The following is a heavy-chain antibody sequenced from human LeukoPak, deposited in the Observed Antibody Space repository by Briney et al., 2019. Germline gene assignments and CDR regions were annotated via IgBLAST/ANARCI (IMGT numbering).Heavy chain of an antibody. D-gene: IGHD3-3*01. J-gene: IGHJ4*02. CDR1: GFTFSDYY. CDR2: ISSSGSTI. CDR3: ARRTIFGVVISYYFDY. V-gene: IGHV3-11*01. Sequence: PGGSLRLSCAASGFTFSDYYMSWIRQAPGKGLEWVSYISSSGSTIYCADSVKGRFTISRDNAKNSLYLQMNSLRAEDTAVYYCARRTIFGVVISYYFDYWGQGTLVTVSS.